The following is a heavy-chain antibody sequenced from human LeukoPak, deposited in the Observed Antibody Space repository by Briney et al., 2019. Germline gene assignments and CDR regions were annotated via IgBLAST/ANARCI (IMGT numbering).Heavy chain of an antibody. CDR1: GFTFSSYA. CDR3: AKDLWKYSSSSFDY. Sequence: PGGSLRLSCAASGFTFSSYAMSWVRQAPGKGLEWVSAISGSGGSTYYADSVKGRFTISRDNSKNTLYLQMNSLRAEDTALYYCAKDLWKYSSSSFDYWGQGTLVTVSS. CDR2: ISGSGGST. V-gene: IGHV3-23*01. J-gene: IGHJ4*02. D-gene: IGHD6-6*01.